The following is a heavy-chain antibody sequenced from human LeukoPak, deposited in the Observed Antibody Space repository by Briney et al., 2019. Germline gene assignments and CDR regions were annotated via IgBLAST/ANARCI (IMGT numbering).Heavy chain of an antibody. V-gene: IGHV3-23*01. J-gene: IGHJ4*02. CDR1: GFTFSSFA. Sequence: GGSLRLSCAASGFTFSSFAMSWVRQAPGMGLEWVSVISGSGGTTFYADSVKGRFTISRDKSKNTLYLQMNSLRAEDTAVYYCAKSGGDSCYSFSSIWGQGTLVTVSS. CDR2: ISGSGGTT. D-gene: IGHD2-15*01. CDR3: AKSGGDSCYSFSSI.